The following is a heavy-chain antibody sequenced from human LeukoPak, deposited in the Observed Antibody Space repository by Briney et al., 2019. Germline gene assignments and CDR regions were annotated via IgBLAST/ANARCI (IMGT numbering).Heavy chain of an antibody. CDR2: ITSSSSTI. J-gene: IGHJ4*02. CDR3: AREGYYGSGSPPSLYFDY. D-gene: IGHD3-10*01. Sequence: GGSLRLSCAASGFTLSSYTMNWVRQAPGKGLEWVSYITSSSSTIYYADSVKGRFTISRDNAKNSLYLQMNSLRVEDTAIYYCAREGYYGSGSPPSLYFDYWGQGTLVTVSS. V-gene: IGHV3-48*01. CDR1: GFTLSSYT.